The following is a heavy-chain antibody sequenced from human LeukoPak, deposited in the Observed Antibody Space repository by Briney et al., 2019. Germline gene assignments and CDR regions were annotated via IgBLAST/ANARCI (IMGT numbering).Heavy chain of an antibody. J-gene: IGHJ5*02. V-gene: IGHV3-11*05. CDR3: ARDGMRYSSSWYPNWFDP. CDR1: GFTFSDYY. CDR2: ISSSSSYT. Sequence: GGSLRLSCAASGFTFSDYYMSWIRQAPGKGLEWVSYISSSSSYTNYADSVKGRFTISRDSAKNSLYLQMNSLRAEDTAVYYCARDGMRYSSSWYPNWFDPWGQGTLVTVSS. D-gene: IGHD6-13*01.